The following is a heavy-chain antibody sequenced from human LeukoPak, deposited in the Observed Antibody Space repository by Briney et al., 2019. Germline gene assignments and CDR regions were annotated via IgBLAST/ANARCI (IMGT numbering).Heavy chain of an antibody. D-gene: IGHD3-22*01. V-gene: IGHV4-34*01. J-gene: IGHJ4*02. Sequence: SETLSLTCAVYGVSFSGYYWSWIRQPPGKGLEWIGEINHSGSTNYNPSLKSRVTISVDTSKNQFSLKLSSVTAADTAVYYCARGPNYYDSSGYGGAHCPFDYWGQGTLVTVSS. CDR1: GVSFSGYY. CDR3: ARGPNYYDSSGYGGAHCPFDY. CDR2: INHSGST.